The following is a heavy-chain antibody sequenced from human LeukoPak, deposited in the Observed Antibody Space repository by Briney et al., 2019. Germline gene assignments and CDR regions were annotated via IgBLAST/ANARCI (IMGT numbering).Heavy chain of an antibody. CDR1: GGSFSGYY. D-gene: IGHD5-18*01. CDR2: INHSGSP. Sequence: PSETLSLTCAVYGGSFSGYYWSWIRQTPGKGLEWVGEINHSGSPNYNPSLESRITMSVDTSKNQFSLKLSSVTAADTAVYYCARDTYRTGIQLWPRGWFDPWGQGTLVTVSS. V-gene: IGHV4-34*10. J-gene: IGHJ5*02. CDR3: ARDTYRTGIQLWPRGWFDP.